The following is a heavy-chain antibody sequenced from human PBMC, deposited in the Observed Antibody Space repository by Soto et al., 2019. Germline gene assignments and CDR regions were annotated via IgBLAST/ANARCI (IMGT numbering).Heavy chain of an antibody. CDR2: IYYDGST. J-gene: IGHJ3*01. D-gene: IGHD3-10*01. Sequence: QLQLQESGPGLVKPSETLSLTCSVSGGSITTSSYNWDWIRQPPGKGLEWIGTIYYDGSTSYNPSLKSQVTISVDTSKDHFAPKVNSVTAADPAVYYCARFYGNGFYVWGRGTVVTVSS. V-gene: IGHV4-39*02. CDR1: GGSITTSSYN. CDR3: ARFYGNGFYV.